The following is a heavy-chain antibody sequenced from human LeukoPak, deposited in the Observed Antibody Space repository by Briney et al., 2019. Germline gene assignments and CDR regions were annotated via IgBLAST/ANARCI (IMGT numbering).Heavy chain of an antibody. J-gene: IGHJ5*02. V-gene: IGHV4-30-2*01. CDR1: GGSISSGGYS. Sequence: SETVSLTCAVSGGSISSGGYSWSWIRQPPGKGLEWIGYIYHSGSTYYNPSLKSRVTISVDRSKNQFSLKLSSVTAADTAVYYCARVSPTRWFDPWGQGTLVTVSS. CDR2: IYHSGST. CDR3: ARVSPTRWFDP.